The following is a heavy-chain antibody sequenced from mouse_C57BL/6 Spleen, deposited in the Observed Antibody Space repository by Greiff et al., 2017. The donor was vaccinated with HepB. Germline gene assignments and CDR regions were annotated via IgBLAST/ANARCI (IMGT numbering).Heavy chain of an antibody. CDR2: IHPNSGST. Sequence: QVQLQQPGAELVKPGASVKLSCKASGYTFTSYWMHWVKQRPGQGLEWIGMIHPNSGSTNYNEKFKSKATLTVDKSSSTAYMQLSSLTSEDSAVYYWARSRVYYDYDEGFDYWGQGTTLTVSS. CDR3: ARSRVYYDYDEGFDY. J-gene: IGHJ2*01. CDR1: GYTFTSYW. D-gene: IGHD2-4*01. V-gene: IGHV1-64*01.